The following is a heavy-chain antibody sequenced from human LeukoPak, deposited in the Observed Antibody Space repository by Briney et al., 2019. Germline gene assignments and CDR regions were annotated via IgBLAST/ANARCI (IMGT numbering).Heavy chain of an antibody. CDR1: GLTFSNYP. CDR3: VRDSVHCNSDNCYTGAFDY. Sequence: GGSLRLSCAPSGLTFSNYPIHWVRQAPGKGPEWVAVISHDGNKIYYADSVKGRFTISRDNSKNMIYLQMNSLRLEDTAVYHCVRDSVHCNSDNCYTGAFDYWGQGTLVTVSS. D-gene: IGHD2-2*02. V-gene: IGHV3-30-3*01. J-gene: IGHJ4*02. CDR2: ISHDGNKI.